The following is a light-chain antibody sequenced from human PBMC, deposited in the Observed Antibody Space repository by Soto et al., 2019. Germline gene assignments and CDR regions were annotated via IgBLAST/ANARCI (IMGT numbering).Light chain of an antibody. Sequence: QSALTQPRSVSGSPGQSVTISCTGTSSDVGRYNYVSWYQHHPGTAPKVMIYDVSERPSGVPDRFSGSKSGNTASLTLSGLQAEDEGDYSCCSFAGSPRVVFGTGTKLTVL. CDR3: CSFAGSPRVV. CDR2: DVS. CDR1: SSDVGRYNY. V-gene: IGLV2-11*01. J-gene: IGLJ1*01.